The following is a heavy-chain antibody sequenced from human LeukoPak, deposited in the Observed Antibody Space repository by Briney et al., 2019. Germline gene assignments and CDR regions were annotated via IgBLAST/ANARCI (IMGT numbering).Heavy chain of an antibody. CDR1: GYSISSGYY. CDR2: IYYSGST. V-gene: IGHV4-61*01. Sequence: SETLSLTCAVSGYSISSGYYWGWIRQPPGKGLEWIGYIYYSGSTNYNPSLKSRATISVDTSKNQFSLKLSSVTAADTAVYYCARLLAVAGTTDAFDIWGQGTMVTVSS. D-gene: IGHD6-19*01. J-gene: IGHJ3*02. CDR3: ARLLAVAGTTDAFDI.